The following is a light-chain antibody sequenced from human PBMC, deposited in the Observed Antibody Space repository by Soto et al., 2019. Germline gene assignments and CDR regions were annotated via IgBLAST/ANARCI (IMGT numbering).Light chain of an antibody. CDR2: ATY. Sequence: VLTQSPGTLSRAPVEISTLSGIASQSIRSSHLAWYQQKPGQAHRVIIYATYSRATGIKDRFSGSGSGTDFTLTIRRLEPEDFAVYHCQKYDSLPLTFGGGTKVDIK. V-gene: IGKV3-20*01. CDR3: QKYDSLPLT. J-gene: IGKJ4*01. CDR1: QSIRSSH.